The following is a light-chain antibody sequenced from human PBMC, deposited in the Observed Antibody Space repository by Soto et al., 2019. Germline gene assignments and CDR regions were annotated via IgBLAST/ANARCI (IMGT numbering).Light chain of an antibody. CDR2: AAS. Sequence: IQLTQSPSSLSASVGDRVTITCRASQDIAIYLAWYQQKPGEAPKLLIYAASTLYGGVPSRFSGSGSGTDFALTITSLQAQDFATYCCQPLRMYPATFGGGTKVEIK. J-gene: IGKJ4*01. V-gene: IGKV1-9*01. CDR1: QDIAIY. CDR3: QPLRMYPAT.